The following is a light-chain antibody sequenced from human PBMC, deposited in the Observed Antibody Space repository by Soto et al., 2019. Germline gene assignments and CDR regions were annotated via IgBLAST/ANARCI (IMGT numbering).Light chain of an antibody. CDR2: SAS. Sequence: EVVLTQSPGTLSLSPGERVTLSCRASQSVASSYLAWYQQKPGRAPRLLSYSASSRATGIPDRFSGSGSGTDFTLTNSRLEPEDFAVYYCHHFGSLPETFGQGTNVE. CDR1: QSVASSY. J-gene: IGKJ1*01. V-gene: IGKV3-20*01. CDR3: HHFGSLPET.